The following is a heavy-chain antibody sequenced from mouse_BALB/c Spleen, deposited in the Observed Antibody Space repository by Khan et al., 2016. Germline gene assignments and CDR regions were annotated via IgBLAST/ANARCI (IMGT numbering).Heavy chain of an antibody. CDR3: ARDPFVYYGSSYWYLDD. J-gene: IGHJ1*01. D-gene: IGHD1-1*01. CDR2: ISYDGGN. Sequence: EVQLQESGPGLVKPSQSLSLTCSVTGYSITSGYYWNWIRQFPGNKLEWMGYISYDGGNNYNQSLKNRISITRDTSKNPFFLKLNSVTTEDTATYYCARDPFVYYGSSYWYLDDWGAGTTVTVAS. CDR1: GYSITSGYY. V-gene: IGHV3-6*02.